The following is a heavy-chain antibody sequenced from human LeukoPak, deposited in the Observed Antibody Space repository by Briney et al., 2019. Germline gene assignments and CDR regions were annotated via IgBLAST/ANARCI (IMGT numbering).Heavy chain of an antibody. V-gene: IGHV3-21*01. CDR2: ISSSSSYI. D-gene: IGHD3-22*01. J-gene: IGHJ4*02. CDR1: GFTFSSYS. Sequence: PGGSLRLSCAASGFTFSSYSMNWVRQAPGKGLEWVSSISSSSSYIYYADSVKGRFTISRDNAKNSLYLQMNSLRAEDTAVYYCAGQSGYPYYFDYWGQGTLVTVSS. CDR3: AGQSGYPYYFDY.